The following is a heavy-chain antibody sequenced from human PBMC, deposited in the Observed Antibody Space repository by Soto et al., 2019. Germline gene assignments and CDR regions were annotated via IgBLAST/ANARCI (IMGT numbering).Heavy chain of an antibody. CDR2: IYPGDSDT. CDR3: ARHGLHYGDYDYYDGMDV. J-gene: IGHJ6*02. Sequence: GECVTMCWEGSGYSFTSYWIAWVPQMTGKGLEWMGIIYPGDSDTRYSPSFQGQVTISADKSISTAYLQWSSLKASDTAMYYCARHGLHYGDYDYYDGMDVWGQGTTVNVSS. CDR1: GYSFTSYW. V-gene: IGHV5-51*01. D-gene: IGHD4-17*01.